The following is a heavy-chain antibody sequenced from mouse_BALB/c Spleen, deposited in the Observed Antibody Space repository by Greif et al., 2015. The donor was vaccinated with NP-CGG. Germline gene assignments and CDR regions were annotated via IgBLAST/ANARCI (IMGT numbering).Heavy chain of an antibody. CDR3: ARDEVWRGAMDY. D-gene: IGHD2-10*02. V-gene: IGHV5-4*02. J-gene: IGHJ4*01. Sequence: EVMLVESGGGLVKPGGSLKLSCAASGFTFSDYYMYWVRQTPEKRLEWVATISDGGSYTYYPDSVKGRFTISRDNAKNNLYLQMSSLKSEDTAMYYCARDEVWRGAMDYWGQGTSVTVSS. CDR1: GFTFSDYY. CDR2: ISDGGSYT.